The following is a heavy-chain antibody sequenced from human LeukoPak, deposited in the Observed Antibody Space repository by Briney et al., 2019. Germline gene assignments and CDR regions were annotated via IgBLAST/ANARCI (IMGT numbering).Heavy chain of an antibody. V-gene: IGHV3-30*18. Sequence: GGSLRLSCAASGFTFSSYGMHWVRQAPGKGLEWVAVISYDGSNKYYAESVKGRFTISRDNSKNTLYLQMNSLRAEDTAVYYCAKDRPFVVVVAATPPLFDYWGQGTLVTVSS. D-gene: IGHD2-15*01. CDR1: GFTFSSYG. J-gene: IGHJ4*02. CDR2: ISYDGSNK. CDR3: AKDRPFVVVVAATPPLFDY.